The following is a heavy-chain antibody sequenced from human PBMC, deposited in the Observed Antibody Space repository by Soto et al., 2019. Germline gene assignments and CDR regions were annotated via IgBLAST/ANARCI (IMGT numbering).Heavy chain of an antibody. CDR2: IYYSGST. D-gene: IGHD1-1*01. V-gene: IGHV4-59*01. CDR1: GGSISSYY. Sequence: SETLSLTCTVSGGSISSYYWSWIRQPPGKGLEWIGYIYYSGSTNYNPSLKSRVTISVDTSKNQFSLKLSSVTAADTAVYYCGRSYSRTTSFDYWGQGTLVTVSS. CDR3: GRSYSRTTSFDY. J-gene: IGHJ4*02.